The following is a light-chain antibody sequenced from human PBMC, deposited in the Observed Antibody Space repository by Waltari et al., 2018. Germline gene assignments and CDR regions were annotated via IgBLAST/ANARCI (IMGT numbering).Light chain of an antibody. CDR1: QGISSY. CDR2: AAS. V-gene: IGKV1-8*01. CDR3: QQYYSYPLT. Sequence: AIRMTQSPSSLYASTGARVTITCRASQGISSYLAWYQQKPGKAPKLLIYAASTLQSGVPSRFSGSGSGTDFTLTISCLQSEDFATYYCQQYYSYPLTFGPGTKVDIK. J-gene: IGKJ3*01.